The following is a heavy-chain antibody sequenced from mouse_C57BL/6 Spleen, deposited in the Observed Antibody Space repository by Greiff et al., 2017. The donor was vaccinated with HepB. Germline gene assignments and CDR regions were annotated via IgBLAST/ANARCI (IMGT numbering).Heavy chain of an antibody. CDR2: IDPETGGT. Sequence: VQLQQSGAELVRPGASVTLSCKASGYTFNDYEMHWVKQTPVHGLEWIGAIDPETGGTAYNQKFKGKAILTADKSSSTAYLELRSLTSEDSAVYYCTREGLLWLRRGYFDVWGTGTTVTVSS. J-gene: IGHJ1*03. CDR1: GYTFNDYE. CDR3: TREGLLWLRRGYFDV. D-gene: IGHD2-2*01. V-gene: IGHV1-15*01.